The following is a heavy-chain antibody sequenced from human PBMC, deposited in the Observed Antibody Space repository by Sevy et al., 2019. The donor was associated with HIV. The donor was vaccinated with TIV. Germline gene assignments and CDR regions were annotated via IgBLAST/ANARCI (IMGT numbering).Heavy chain of an antibody. V-gene: IGHV3-30*18. CDR1: GFIFSTYG. Sequence: GGSLRLSCAASGFIFSTYGIHWVRQAPGKGLEWVAVISFDGSDKYYADSVRGRFTISRDNSKNTLYLQMNSLRVEYTAIYYCAKMQGGSYNYYGMDVWGQGTTVTVSS. D-gene: IGHD1-26*01. CDR3: AKMQGGSYNYYGMDV. CDR2: ISFDGSDK. J-gene: IGHJ6*02.